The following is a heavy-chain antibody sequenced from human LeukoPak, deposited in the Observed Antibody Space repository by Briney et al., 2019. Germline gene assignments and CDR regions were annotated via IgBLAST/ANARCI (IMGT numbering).Heavy chain of an antibody. Sequence: GGSLRLSCAASGFTFSSYAMSWVRQAPGKGLEWVSAISRSGGSTYYADSVKGRFTISRDNSKNTLYLQMNSLRAEDTAVYYCSKEIVGATTISYYFDNWGKGTMVTVSS. D-gene: IGHD1-26*01. V-gene: IGHV3-23*01. CDR2: ISRSGGST. CDR1: GFTFSSYA. J-gene: IGHJ4*02. CDR3: SKEIVGATTISYYFDN.